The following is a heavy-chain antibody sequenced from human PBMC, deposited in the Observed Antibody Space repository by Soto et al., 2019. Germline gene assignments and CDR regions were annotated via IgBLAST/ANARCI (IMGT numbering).Heavy chain of an antibody. D-gene: IGHD2-15*01. Sequence: SGPTLVNPTETLTLTCTVSGFSLSNARMGVSWIRQPPGKALEWLAHIFSNDEKSYTTSLKSRLTISKDTSKSQVVLTMTNMDPVDTATYYCARIPPTDYGGSSATFDYWGQGTLVTVSS. J-gene: IGHJ4*02. CDR3: ARIPPTDYGGSSATFDY. CDR1: GFSLSNARMG. V-gene: IGHV2-26*01. CDR2: IFSNDEK.